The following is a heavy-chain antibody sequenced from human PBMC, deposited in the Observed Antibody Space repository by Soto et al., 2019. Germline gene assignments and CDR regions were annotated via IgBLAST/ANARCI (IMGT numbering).Heavy chain of an antibody. CDR3: ERDIDRPELGGNYYYATDV. CDR2: IIPIFRRT. V-gene: IGHV1-69*12. D-gene: IGHD1-26*01. CDR1: GGTFSTYA. Sequence: QVQLVQSGAEVKKPGSSVKLSCKASGGTFSTYAFSWVRQAPGQGLEWMGGIIPIFRRTEYGQNFQGRVTITADESMTTGYIELSRLGCEDTCVYYCERDIDRPELGGNYYYATDVWGQGTTVIVSS. J-gene: IGHJ6*02.